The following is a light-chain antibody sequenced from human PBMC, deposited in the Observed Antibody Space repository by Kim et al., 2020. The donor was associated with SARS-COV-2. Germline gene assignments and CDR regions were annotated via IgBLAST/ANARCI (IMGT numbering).Light chain of an antibody. Sequence: VSVSPGQTASITCSGDQLGDKYVCWYQQRPGQSPVLVIYQDKNRPSGIPERLSGSNSGNTATLTISGTQAMDEADYYCQAWDTTVVFGGGTQLTVL. CDR1: QLGDKY. CDR3: QAWDTTVV. V-gene: IGLV3-1*01. CDR2: QDK. J-gene: IGLJ2*01.